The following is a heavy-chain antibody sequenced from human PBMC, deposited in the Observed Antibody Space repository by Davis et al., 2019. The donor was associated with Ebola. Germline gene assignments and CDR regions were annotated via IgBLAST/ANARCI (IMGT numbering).Heavy chain of an antibody. J-gene: IGHJ4*02. CDR1: GGSISSYY. Sequence: MPSETLSLTCTVSGGSISSYYWSWIRQPPGKGLEWIGYIYYSGSTNYNPSLKSRVTISVDTSKNQFSLKLSSVTAADTAVYYCARRIQLWLAPFDYWGQGTLSPSPQ. CDR3: ARRIQLWLAPFDY. V-gene: IGHV4-59*01. CDR2: IYYSGST. D-gene: IGHD5-18*01.